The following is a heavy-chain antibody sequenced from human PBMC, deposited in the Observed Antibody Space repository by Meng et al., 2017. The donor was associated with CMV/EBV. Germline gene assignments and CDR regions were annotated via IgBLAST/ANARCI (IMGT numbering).Heavy chain of an antibody. CDR3: ARGGIAAAGLH. CDR1: GGSISSSSYY. V-gene: IGHV4-39*07. J-gene: IGHJ4*02. Sequence: QLQPQESGPGLVKPSETLSLTCTVSGGSISSSSYYWGWIRQPPGKGLEWIGSIYYSGSTYYNPSLKSRVTISVDTSKNQFSLKLSSVTAADTAVYYCARGGIAAAGLHWGQGTLVTVSS. CDR2: IYYSGST. D-gene: IGHD6-13*01.